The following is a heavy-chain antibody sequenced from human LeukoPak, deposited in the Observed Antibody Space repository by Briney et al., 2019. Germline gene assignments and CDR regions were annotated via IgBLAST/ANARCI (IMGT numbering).Heavy chain of an antibody. V-gene: IGHV1-2*06. CDR2: INPNSGGT. CDR3: ARVYRLYSSSSMGY. Sequence: SVKVSCKASGYTFTGYYTHWVRQAPGQGLEWMGRINPNSGGTNYAQKFQGRVTMTRDTSISTAYMELSRLRSDDTAVYYCARVYRLYSSSSMGYWGQGTLVTVSS. CDR1: GYTFTGYY. J-gene: IGHJ4*02. D-gene: IGHD6-6*01.